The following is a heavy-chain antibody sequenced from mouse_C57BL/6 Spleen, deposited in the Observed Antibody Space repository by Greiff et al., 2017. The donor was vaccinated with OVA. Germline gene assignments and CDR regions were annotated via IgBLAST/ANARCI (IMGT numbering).Heavy chain of an antibody. CDR3: AGEKDGYCPYYYAMDY. V-gene: IGHV14-2*01. CDR2: IDPEDGET. D-gene: IGHD2-3*01. Sequence: EVQLQQSGAELVKPGASVKLSCTASGFNIKDYYMHWVKQRPEQGLEWIGRIDPEDGETKYAPKFQGKATITADTSSNTAYLQLSSLTSEDTAIYYCAGEKDGYCPYYYAMDYWGQGTSVTVSS. J-gene: IGHJ4*01. CDR1: GFNIKDYY.